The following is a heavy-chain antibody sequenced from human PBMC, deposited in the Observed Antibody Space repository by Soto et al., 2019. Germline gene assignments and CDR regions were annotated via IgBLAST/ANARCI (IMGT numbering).Heavy chain of an antibody. CDR1: GGSISSGGYY. CDR3: ATWTTVTSDAFDI. V-gene: IGHV4-31*03. CDR2: IYYSGST. J-gene: IGHJ3*02. D-gene: IGHD4-17*01. Sequence: QVQLQESGPGLVKPSQTLSLTCTVSGGSISSGGYYWSWIRQPPGKGLEWIGYIYYSGSTYYNPSLKSRVTRAVDTSKNQFSLKLSSVTAADTAVYYCATWTTVTSDAFDIWGQGTMVTVSS.